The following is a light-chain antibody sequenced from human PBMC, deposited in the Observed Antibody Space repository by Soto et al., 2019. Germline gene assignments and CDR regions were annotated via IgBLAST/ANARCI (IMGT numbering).Light chain of an antibody. CDR1: QSLVYSDGKTY. V-gene: IGKV2-30*01. Sequence: DVVMTQSPLSLPVTLGQPASISCRSSQSLVYSDGKTYLNWFQQRPGQPPRRLIYKVSNRDSGVPDRFSGSGSGTDFTLKISRVEAEDFGVYYCMQGAHWPYTFGQGTKLEIK. CDR3: MQGAHWPYT. J-gene: IGKJ2*01. CDR2: KVS.